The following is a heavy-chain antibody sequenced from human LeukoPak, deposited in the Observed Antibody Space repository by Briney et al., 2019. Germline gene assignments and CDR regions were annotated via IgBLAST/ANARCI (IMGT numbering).Heavy chain of an antibody. D-gene: IGHD3-22*01. CDR3: ARGSWYCDSSGYRTGWFDP. CDR1: GYTFTGYY. Sequence: GASVKVSCKASGYTFTGYYMHWVRQAPGQGLEWMGWINPNSGGTNYAQKFQGRVTMTRDTSISTAYMELSRLRSDDTAVYYCARGSWYCDSSGYRTGWFDPWGQGTLVTVSS. CDR2: INPNSGGT. V-gene: IGHV1-2*02. J-gene: IGHJ5*02.